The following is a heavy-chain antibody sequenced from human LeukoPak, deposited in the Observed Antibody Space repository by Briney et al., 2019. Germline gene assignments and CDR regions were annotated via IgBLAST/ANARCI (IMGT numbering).Heavy chain of an antibody. Sequence: SETLSLTCAVYGGSFSGYYWSWIRQPPGKGLERIGEINHSGSTNYNPSLKSRVTISVDTSKNQFSLKLSSVTAADTAVYYCARGSMVRGVMGFDYWGQGTLVTVSS. J-gene: IGHJ4*02. CDR1: GGSFSGYY. V-gene: IGHV4-34*01. CDR2: INHSGST. D-gene: IGHD3-10*01. CDR3: ARGSMVRGVMGFDY.